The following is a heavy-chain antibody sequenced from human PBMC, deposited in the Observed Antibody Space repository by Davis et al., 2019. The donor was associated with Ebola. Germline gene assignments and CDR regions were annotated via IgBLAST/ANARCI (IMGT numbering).Heavy chain of an antibody. CDR3: ARAQFPTTSDH. CDR1: GGTFSSYT. D-gene: IGHD1-1*01. V-gene: IGHV1-18*01. Sequence: ASVKVSCKASGGTFSSYTISWVRQAPGQGLEWMGWINPHNGNTNYAQNVQGRVIMTTDTATTTAYMEVGGLRSDDTAVYYCARAQFPTTSDHWGQGTLVTVSS. CDR2: INPHNGNT. J-gene: IGHJ4*02.